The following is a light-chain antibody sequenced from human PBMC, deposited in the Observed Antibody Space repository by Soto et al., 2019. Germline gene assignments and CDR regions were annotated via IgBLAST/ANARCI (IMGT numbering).Light chain of an antibody. V-gene: IGKV3D-20*02. Sequence: EIVLTQFPGTLSLSPGERATLSCRASQSVTSSSLAWYQQKVGRAPRVLIYGASNRATGIPDRFSGSGSGTDFTLTISSLEPEDSAVYYCQQRSNWPLTFGGGTKV. CDR2: GAS. CDR1: QSVTSSS. CDR3: QQRSNWPLT. J-gene: IGKJ4*01.